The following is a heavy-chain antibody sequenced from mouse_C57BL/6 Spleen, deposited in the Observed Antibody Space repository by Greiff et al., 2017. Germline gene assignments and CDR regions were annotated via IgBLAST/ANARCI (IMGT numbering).Heavy chain of an antibody. Sequence: DVMLVESGGDLVKPGGSLKLSCAASGFTFSSYGMSWVRQTPDKRLEWVATISSGGSYTYYPDSVKGRFTISRDNAKNTLYLQISSLKSEDTAMYYCARHGSKGYFDYWGQGTTLTVSS. V-gene: IGHV5-6*02. CDR2: ISSGGSYT. D-gene: IGHD1-3*01. CDR3: ARHGSKGYFDY. CDR1: GFTFSSYG. J-gene: IGHJ2*01.